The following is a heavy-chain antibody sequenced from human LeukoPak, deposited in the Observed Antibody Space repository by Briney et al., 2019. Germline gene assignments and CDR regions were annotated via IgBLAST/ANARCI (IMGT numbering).Heavy chain of an antibody. CDR3: ASGVTMIVVVIHDWYFDL. CDR2: IYYTRST. D-gene: IGHD3-22*01. V-gene: IGHV4-39*01. J-gene: IGHJ2*01. Sequence: PSETLSLTCTVSGGSISSSSYYWGWIRQPPGKGLEWIGSIYYTRSTYYNPSLKSRVTISVGTSKNQFSLKLTSVTAADTAVYYCASGVTMIVVVIHDWYFDLWGRGTLVTVSS. CDR1: GGSISSSSYY.